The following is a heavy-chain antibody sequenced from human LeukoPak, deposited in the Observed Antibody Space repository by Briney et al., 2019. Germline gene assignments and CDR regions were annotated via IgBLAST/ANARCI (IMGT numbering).Heavy chain of an antibody. Sequence: GGSLRLSCAASGFTLSSYSMNWVRQAPGKGLEWVSSISSSSSYIYYADSVKGRFTISRDNAKSSLYLQMNSLRAEDTAVYYCASYSVWFMGDYWGQGTLVTVSS. CDR1: GFTLSSYS. CDR3: ASYSVWFMGDY. V-gene: IGHV3-21*01. D-gene: IGHD2-21*01. J-gene: IGHJ4*02. CDR2: ISSSSSYI.